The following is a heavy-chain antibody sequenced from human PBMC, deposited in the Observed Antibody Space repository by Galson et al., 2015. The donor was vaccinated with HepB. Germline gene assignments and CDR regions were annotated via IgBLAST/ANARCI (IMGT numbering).Heavy chain of an antibody. Sequence: SLRLSCAASRFTFDDYAMHWVRQAPGKGLEWVSGISWNSGSIGYADSVKGRFTISRDNAKNSLYLQMNSLRAEDTALYYCAATYDFWSGYYGAQDYYGMDVWGQGTTVTVSS. V-gene: IGHV3-9*01. CDR2: ISWNSGSI. CDR1: RFTFDDYA. D-gene: IGHD3-3*01. CDR3: AATYDFWSGYYGAQDYYGMDV. J-gene: IGHJ6*02.